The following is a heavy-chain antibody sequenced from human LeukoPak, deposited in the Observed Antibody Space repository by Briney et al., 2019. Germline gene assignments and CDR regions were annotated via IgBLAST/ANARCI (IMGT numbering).Heavy chain of an antibody. V-gene: IGHV3-7*01. Sequence: TGGSLRLSCAASGFTFSNYWMSWVRQAPGKGLEWVANIKQDGSEKYYVDSVKGRFSISRDNAKNSLDLRMNSLRAEDAAVYYCARWACSSSTCLFDYWGQGTLVTVSS. CDR3: ARWACSSSTCLFDY. CDR1: GFTFSNYW. J-gene: IGHJ4*02. D-gene: IGHD2-2*01. CDR2: IKQDGSEK.